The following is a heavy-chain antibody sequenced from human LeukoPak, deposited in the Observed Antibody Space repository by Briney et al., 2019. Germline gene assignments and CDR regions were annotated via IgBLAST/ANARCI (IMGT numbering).Heavy chain of an antibody. Sequence: PSDTLSLTCTVSGDSISTYYWTWIRQPPGKGLECIGYIYYSGSTKYNPSLKSQVTMSVDTSKNQFSLKLSSVTAADTAMYYCARYSGWSTYNWFDPWGQGTLVTVSS. J-gene: IGHJ5*02. CDR2: IYYSGST. CDR1: GDSISTYY. V-gene: IGHV4-59*07. D-gene: IGHD6-19*01. CDR3: ARYSGWSTYNWFDP.